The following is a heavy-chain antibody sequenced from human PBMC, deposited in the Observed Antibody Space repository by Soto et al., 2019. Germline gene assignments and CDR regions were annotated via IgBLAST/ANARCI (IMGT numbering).Heavy chain of an antibody. CDR2: ISCSGGSK. J-gene: IGHJ4*02. CDR1: GVTFSSYA. V-gene: IGHV3-23*01. CDR3: VKKNYDFWSGPIDY. D-gene: IGHD3-3*01. Sequence: AGGARRLSWAASGVTFSSYAMSWVRQAPGKGLEWVSAISCSGGSKYYADSVKGRVTISRDNSKNTLYLQMNSLRAEDTGVYYCVKKNYDFWSGPIDYWGQGTLVPVSS.